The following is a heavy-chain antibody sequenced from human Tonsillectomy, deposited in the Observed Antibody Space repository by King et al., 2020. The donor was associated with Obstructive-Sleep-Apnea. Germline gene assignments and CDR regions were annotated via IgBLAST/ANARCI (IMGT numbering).Heavy chain of an antibody. Sequence: VQLQESGPGLVKPSETLSLTCTVSGASIINYYSIWIRQPPGKGLEWLWYIYYSVSTTYNPPRKSRVTISVETSKNQLSLKLTSVTAADTAVYYCARSPYYDILTGYYNRALDVWGQGTMVTVSS. CDR3: ARSPYYDILTGYYNRALDV. J-gene: IGHJ3*01. CDR1: GASIINYY. V-gene: IGHV4-59*08. CDR2: IYYSVST. D-gene: IGHD3-9*01.